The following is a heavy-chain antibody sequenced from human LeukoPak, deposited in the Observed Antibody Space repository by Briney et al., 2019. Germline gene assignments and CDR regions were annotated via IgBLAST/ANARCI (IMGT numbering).Heavy chain of an antibody. CDR3: ARSSSGWYGLNWFDP. CDR1: GFTFSSYW. CDR2: IKQDGSEK. Sequence: GGSLRLSCAASGFTFSSYWMSWVRQAPGKGLEWVANIKQDGSEKYYVDSVKGRFTISRDNAKNSLYLQMNSLRAEDTAVYYCARSSSGWYGLNWFDPWGQGTLVTVSS. D-gene: IGHD6-19*01. V-gene: IGHV3-7*01. J-gene: IGHJ5*02.